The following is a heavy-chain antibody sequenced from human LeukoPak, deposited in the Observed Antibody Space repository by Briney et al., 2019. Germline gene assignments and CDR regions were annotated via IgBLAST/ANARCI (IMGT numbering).Heavy chain of an antibody. V-gene: IGHV1-69*13. CDR2: ITPIFGTA. Sequence: SVEVSCKASGGTFSSYAISWVRQAPGQGLEWMGGITPIFGTANYAQKFQGRVTITADESTSTAYMELSSLRSEDTAVYYCARGEESQDWFDPWGQGTLVTVSS. CDR1: GGTFSSYA. CDR3: ARGEESQDWFDP. J-gene: IGHJ5*02.